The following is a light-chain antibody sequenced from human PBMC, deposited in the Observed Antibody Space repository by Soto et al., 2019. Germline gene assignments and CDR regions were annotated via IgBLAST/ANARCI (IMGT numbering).Light chain of an antibody. Sequence: QSVLTQPPSASGTPGQKVTISCTGSSSNIGDNSVTWYQQLPGTAPKLLIYSNNQRPSGVPDRFSGSKSGSSASLAISGLQSEDEADYYCAAWDDSLNGVIFGGGTQLTVL. CDR1: SSNIGDNS. CDR3: AAWDDSLNGVI. V-gene: IGLV1-44*01. J-gene: IGLJ2*01. CDR2: SNN.